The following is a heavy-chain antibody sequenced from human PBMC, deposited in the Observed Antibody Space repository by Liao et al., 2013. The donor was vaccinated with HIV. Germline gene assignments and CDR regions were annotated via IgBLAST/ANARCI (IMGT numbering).Heavy chain of an antibody. J-gene: IGHJ6*03. D-gene: IGHD1/OR15-1a*01. V-gene: IGHV4-30-4*08. CDR2: IYYSGTT. Sequence: QVQLEESGPGLVKPSQTLSLTCTVSAASINSADHFWTWIRQPPGKGLEWIGYIYYSGTTNYNPSLKSRLSISQDTSKNQFSLRLTSVTAADTAVYFCARVSNWNNYFYYIDVWGKGTTVTVSS. CDR1: AASINSADHF. CDR3: ARVSNWNNYFYYIDV.